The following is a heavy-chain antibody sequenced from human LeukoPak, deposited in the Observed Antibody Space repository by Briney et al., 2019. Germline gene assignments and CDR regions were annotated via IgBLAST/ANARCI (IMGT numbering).Heavy chain of an antibody. J-gene: IGHJ4*02. Sequence: ASVKVSCKSSGYTFTGYYMHWVRQAPGQGLEWMGRINPNTGDTNYAQDFQGRVTMTRDTSISTAYMELSGLRFDDTAVYYCAREGSYSSNWYPPFDYWGQGTLVTVSS. CDR3: AREGSYSSNWYPPFDY. CDR1: GYTFTGYY. CDR2: INPNTGDT. D-gene: IGHD6-13*01. V-gene: IGHV1-2*06.